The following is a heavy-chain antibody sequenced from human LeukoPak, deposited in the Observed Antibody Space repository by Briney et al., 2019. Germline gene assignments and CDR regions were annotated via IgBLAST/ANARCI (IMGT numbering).Heavy chain of an antibody. V-gene: IGHV3-15*01. J-gene: IGHJ4*02. D-gene: IGHD6-13*01. CDR1: GFTFSSSA. CDR2: IKSKTDDGTR. Sequence: GGSLRLSCAASGFTFSSSALSWVRQAPGKGLEWVGRIKSKTDDGTRDFAAPVKGRFTISRDDSKNTLYLQMNSLRTEDTAVYYCTAGTGYTDFDYWGQGTLVTVSS. CDR3: TAGTGYTDFDY.